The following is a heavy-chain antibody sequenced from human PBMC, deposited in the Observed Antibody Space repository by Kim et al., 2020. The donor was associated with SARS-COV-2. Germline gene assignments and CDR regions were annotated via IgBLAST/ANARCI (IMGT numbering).Heavy chain of an antibody. J-gene: IGHJ4*02. Sequence: PYRTRRVPISADTSKNQFSLRLTSVTAADTAIYYCVHGDHSSWYYFDFWGQGILVTVSS. CDR3: VHGDHSSWYYFDF. V-gene: IGHV4-4*07. D-gene: IGHD6-13*01.